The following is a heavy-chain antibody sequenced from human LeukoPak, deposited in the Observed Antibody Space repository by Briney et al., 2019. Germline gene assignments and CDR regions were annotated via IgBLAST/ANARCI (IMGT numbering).Heavy chain of an antibody. V-gene: IGHV3-23*01. D-gene: IGHD6-19*01. CDR3: AKDGVGIAVAKFDY. CDR2: ISGSGGST. CDR1: GFTFSSYA. Sequence: PGGSLRLSCAASGFTFSSYAMSWVRQAPGKGLEWVSTISGSGGSTYYADSVKGRFTISRDNSKNTLYLQMNSLRAEDTAVYYCAKDGVGIAVAKFDYWGQGTLVTVSP. J-gene: IGHJ4*02.